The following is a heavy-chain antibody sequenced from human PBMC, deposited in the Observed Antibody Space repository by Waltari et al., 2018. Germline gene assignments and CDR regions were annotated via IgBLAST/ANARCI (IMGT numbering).Heavy chain of an antibody. J-gene: IGHJ4*02. CDR2: IDPSDSDT. CDR3: AKIGDSSSYGDSLDV. CDR1: GYSFTSYW. V-gene: IGHV5-51*01. Sequence: EVQLVQSGAEVKRPGESLKISCKTSGYSFTSYWISWVRQMPGKGLEWMGAIDPSDSDTRYSPSFQGQVTISADKSISTAYLQWSSLKASDSATYYCAKIGDSSSYGDSLDVWGRGVLVTVSS. D-gene: IGHD6-13*01.